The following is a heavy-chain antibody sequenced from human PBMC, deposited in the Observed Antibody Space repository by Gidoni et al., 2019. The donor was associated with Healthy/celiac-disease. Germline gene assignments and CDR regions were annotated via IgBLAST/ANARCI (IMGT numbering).Heavy chain of an antibody. V-gene: IGHV3-48*01. CDR3: ARVRNYYDSSGYYYVFSDY. CDR1: GFTFSSYS. J-gene: IGHJ4*02. Sequence: EVQLVESGGGLVQPGGSLRLSCAASGFTFSSYSMNWVRQAPGKGLEWVSYISSSSSTIYYADSVKGRFTISRDNAKNSLYLQMNSLRAEDTAVYYCARVRNYYDSSGYYYVFSDYWGQGTLVTVSS. D-gene: IGHD3-22*01. CDR2: ISSSSSTI.